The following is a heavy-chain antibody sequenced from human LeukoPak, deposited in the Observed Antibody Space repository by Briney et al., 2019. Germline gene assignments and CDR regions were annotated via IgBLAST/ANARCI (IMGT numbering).Heavy chain of an antibody. CDR2: ISWNSGSI. Sequence: GGSLRLSCAASGFTFDDYAMHWVRQAPGKGLEWVSGISWNSGSIGYADSVKGQFTISRDNAKNSLYLQMNSLRAEDTALYYCAKEGVTMVRGSWFDPWGQGTLVTVSS. CDR3: AKEGVTMVRGSWFDP. D-gene: IGHD3-10*01. V-gene: IGHV3-9*01. CDR1: GFTFDDYA. J-gene: IGHJ5*02.